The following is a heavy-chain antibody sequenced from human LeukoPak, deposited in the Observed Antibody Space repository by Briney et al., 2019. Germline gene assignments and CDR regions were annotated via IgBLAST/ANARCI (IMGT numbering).Heavy chain of an antibody. CDR3: ARTTYYYDSSGFFDY. J-gene: IGHJ4*02. CDR2: IYYSGST. V-gene: IGHV4-30-4*01. Sequence: SETLSLTCSVSGGSISSGDSYWSWIRQPPGKGLEWIGYIYYSGSTYYNPSLKSRVTISVGTSKKQFSLKLSSVTAADTAVYYCARTTYYYDSSGFFDYWGQGNLVTVPS. D-gene: IGHD3-22*01. CDR1: GGSISSGDSY.